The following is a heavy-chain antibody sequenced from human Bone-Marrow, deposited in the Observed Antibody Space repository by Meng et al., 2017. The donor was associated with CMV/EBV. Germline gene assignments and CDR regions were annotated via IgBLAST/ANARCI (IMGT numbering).Heavy chain of an antibody. Sequence: GGSLRLSCDASGFTFRTYSMNWVRQAPGKGLEWVSSISSSSTYTHYADSVKGRFTISRDNAKNSLYLQMNSLRAEDTAVYYCAKAPPDYGGNSKLNFQHWGQGTLVTVSS. J-gene: IGHJ1*01. CDR1: GFTFRTYS. CDR2: ISSSSTYT. D-gene: IGHD4-23*01. CDR3: AKAPPDYGGNSKLNFQH. V-gene: IGHV3-21*04.